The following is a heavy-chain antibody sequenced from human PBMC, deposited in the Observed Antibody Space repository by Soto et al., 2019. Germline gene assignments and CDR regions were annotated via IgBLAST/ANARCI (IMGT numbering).Heavy chain of an antibody. CDR1: GFTFSSYG. V-gene: IGHV3-30*18. D-gene: IGHD3-9*01. J-gene: IGHJ4*02. CDR3: AKGGDYDILTGQPYFDY. CDR2: ISYDGSNK. Sequence: GGSLRLSCAASGFTFSSYGMHWVRQAPGKGLEWVAVISYDGSNKYYADSVKGRSTISRDNSKNTLYLQMNSLRAEDTAVYYCAKGGDYDILTGQPYFDYWGQGTLVTVSS.